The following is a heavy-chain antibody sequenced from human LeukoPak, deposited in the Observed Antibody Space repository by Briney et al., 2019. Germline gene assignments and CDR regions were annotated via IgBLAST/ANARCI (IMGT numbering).Heavy chain of an antibody. CDR1: GYTFTSYA. CDR2: INTNTGNP. CDR3: ARDIGVEMATIIPYYYYGMDV. J-gene: IGHJ6*02. V-gene: IGHV7-4-1*02. Sequence: ASVKVSCKASGYTFTSYAMNWVRQAPGQGLEWMGWINTNTGNPTYAQGFTGRFVFSLDTSVSTAYLQISSLKAEDTAVYYCARDIGVEMATIIPYYYYGMDVWGQGTTVTVSS. D-gene: IGHD5-24*01.